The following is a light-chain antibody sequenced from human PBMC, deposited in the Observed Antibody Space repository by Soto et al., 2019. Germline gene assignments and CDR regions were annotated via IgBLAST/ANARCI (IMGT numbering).Light chain of an antibody. Sequence: DIVLTQSPLSLPVTPGEPASISCRSSQSLLHSNGNIYLDWYLQKPGQSPQLLIYLGSIPASGVLDRFSGSGSGTDFTLKITRVEAEDVGVYYCMQDIQAPRTFGLGTKVEIK. CDR3: MQDIQAPRT. J-gene: IGKJ1*01. CDR2: LGS. V-gene: IGKV2-28*01. CDR1: QSLLHSNGNIY.